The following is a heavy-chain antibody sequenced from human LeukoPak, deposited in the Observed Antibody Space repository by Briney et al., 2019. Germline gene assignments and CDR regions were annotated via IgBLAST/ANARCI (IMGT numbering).Heavy chain of an antibody. CDR3: ATDAIAVAGLFDY. V-gene: IGHV1-24*01. CDR1: GYTLTEFS. J-gene: IGHJ4*02. CDR2: FDPEDGET. Sequence: PAASVKVSCKVSGYTLTEFSMHWVRQTPGKGLECMGGFDPEDGETIYAQKFQGRVTMTEDTSTDTAYMELSSLRSEDTAVYYCATDAIAVAGLFDYWGQGTLVTVSS. D-gene: IGHD6-19*01.